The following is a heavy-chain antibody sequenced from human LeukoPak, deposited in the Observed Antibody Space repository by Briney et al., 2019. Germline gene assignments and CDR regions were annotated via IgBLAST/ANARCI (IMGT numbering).Heavy chain of an antibody. D-gene: IGHD3-22*01. CDR3: ARERPYYDSSGYWYYLDY. J-gene: IGHJ4*02. V-gene: IGHV3-33*01. Sequence: GRSLRLSCAASGFTFSSYGMHWVRQAPGKGLEWVAVIWYDGSNKYYADSVKGRFTISRDNSKNTLYLQMNSLRAEDTAVYYCARERPYYDSSGYWYYLDYWGQGTLVTVSS. CDR2: IWYDGSNK. CDR1: GFTFSSYG.